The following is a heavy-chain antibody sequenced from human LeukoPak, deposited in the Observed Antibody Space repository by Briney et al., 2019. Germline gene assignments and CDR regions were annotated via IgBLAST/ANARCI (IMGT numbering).Heavy chain of an antibody. J-gene: IGHJ4*02. Sequence: GGSLRLSCAASGFTLSSYSMNWVRQAPGKGLEWVSSISSSSSYIYYADSVKGRFTISRDNAKNSLYLQMNSLRAEDTAVYYCARDKDSSSWYFDYWGQGTLVTVSS. D-gene: IGHD6-13*01. CDR3: ARDKDSSSWYFDY. CDR2: ISSSSSYI. V-gene: IGHV3-21*01. CDR1: GFTLSSYS.